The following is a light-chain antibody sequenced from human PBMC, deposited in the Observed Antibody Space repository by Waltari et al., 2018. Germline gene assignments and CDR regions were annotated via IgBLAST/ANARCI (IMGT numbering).Light chain of an antibody. CDR3: HQRSARDT. CDR2: DAA. J-gene: IGKJ5*01. V-gene: IGKV3-11*01. CDR1: QNITTH. Sequence: DIVLTQSPATLSLSPGERATLACRASQNITTHLAWYQQKPGQAPRLLIYDAATRATGIPARVRGSGSGTDFSLTISTIETEDFAIDYCHQRSARDTFGQGTRLEIK.